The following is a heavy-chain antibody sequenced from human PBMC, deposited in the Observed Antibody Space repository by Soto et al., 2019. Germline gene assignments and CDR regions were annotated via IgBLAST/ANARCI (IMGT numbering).Heavy chain of an antibody. CDR2: ISYDGSNK. V-gene: IGHV3-30*18. Sequence: QVPLVESGGDVVQPGRSLRLSCAASGFTFSSYGMHWVRQAPGKGLEWVAVISYDGSNKYYADSVKGRFTISRDNSKNTLYLQMNSLRAEDTAVYYCAKDSRIVVVTAPYDYWGQGTLVTVSS. CDR3: AKDSRIVVVTAPYDY. J-gene: IGHJ4*02. D-gene: IGHD2-21*02. CDR1: GFTFSSYG.